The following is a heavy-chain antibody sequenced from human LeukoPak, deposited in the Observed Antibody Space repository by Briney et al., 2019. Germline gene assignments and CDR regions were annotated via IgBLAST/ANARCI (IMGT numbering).Heavy chain of an antibody. J-gene: IGHJ4*02. V-gene: IGHV4-39*01. Sequence: SETLSLTCTVSGSSISSSSYYWGWIRQPPGKGLEWIGSIYYSGSTYYNPSLKSRVTISVDTSKNQFSLKLSSVTAADTAVYYCARRGYDSSGYYYAYWGQGTLVTVSS. CDR2: IYYSGST. CDR3: ARRGYDSSGYYYAY. D-gene: IGHD3-22*01. CDR1: GSSISSSSYY.